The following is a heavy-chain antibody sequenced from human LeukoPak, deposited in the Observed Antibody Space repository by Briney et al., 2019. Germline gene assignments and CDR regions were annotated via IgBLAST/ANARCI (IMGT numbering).Heavy chain of an antibody. J-gene: IGHJ4*02. CDR3: AKDGGVTGYYSRGYLDY. D-gene: IGHD3-9*01. V-gene: IGHV3-23*01. Sequence: GGSLRLSCAASGFPFSSHAMSWVRQAPGKGLEWVSGISGGGGTTYYADSVKGRFTISRDNSRNTLYLQMSTLRDEDTAVYYCAKDGGVTGYYSRGYLDYWGQGTLVTVSS. CDR1: GFPFSSHA. CDR2: ISGGGGTT.